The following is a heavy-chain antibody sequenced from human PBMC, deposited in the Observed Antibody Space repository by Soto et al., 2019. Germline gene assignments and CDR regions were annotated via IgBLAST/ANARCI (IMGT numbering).Heavy chain of an antibody. CDR2: IYHSGST. CDR1: GGSISSGNW. Sequence: SETLSLTCAVSGGSISSGNWWRWVSQPPGKGLEWIGEIYHSGSTNYNPSLKSRVTISVDKSKNQFSLKLSSVTAADSAIYYCARQSGGYYYYGMDVWGQGTTVTVSS. CDR3: ARQSGGYYYYGMDV. J-gene: IGHJ6*02. V-gene: IGHV4-4*02. D-gene: IGHD1-26*01.